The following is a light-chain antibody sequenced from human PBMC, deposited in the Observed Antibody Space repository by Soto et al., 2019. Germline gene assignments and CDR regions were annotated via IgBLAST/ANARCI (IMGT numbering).Light chain of an antibody. J-gene: IGLJ2*01. Sequence: QSVLTQPPSASGTPGQRVTISCSGSSSNIGSNTVNWYQQLPGTAPKLLISSNNQRPSGVPDRFSGSKSGTSASLAISGLQSEDEADYYCAAWDDSLNGLVFGGGTKLPVL. V-gene: IGLV1-44*01. CDR1: SSNIGSNT. CDR3: AAWDDSLNGLV. CDR2: SNN.